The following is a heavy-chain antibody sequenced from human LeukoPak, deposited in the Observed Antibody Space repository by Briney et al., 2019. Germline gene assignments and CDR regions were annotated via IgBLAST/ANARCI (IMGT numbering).Heavy chain of an antibody. D-gene: IGHD4-23*01. CDR2: ISSSSSYI. Sequence: NTGGPLRLSCAASGFTFSSYSMNWVRQAPGKGLEWVSSISSSSSYIYYADSVKGRFTISRDNAKNSLYLQMNSLRAEDTAVYYCARVGYGGNDERPFDYWGRGALVTVSS. CDR3: ARVGYGGNDERPFDY. CDR1: GFTFSSYS. J-gene: IGHJ4*02. V-gene: IGHV3-21*01.